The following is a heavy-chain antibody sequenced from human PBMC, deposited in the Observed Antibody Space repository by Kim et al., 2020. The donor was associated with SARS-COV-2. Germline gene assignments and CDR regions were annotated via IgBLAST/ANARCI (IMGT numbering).Heavy chain of an antibody. D-gene: IGHD6-19*01. J-gene: IGHJ4*02. V-gene: IGHV3-74*01. CDR3: ARRQFTSGWYYFDY. Sequence: YGDSVKGRFTIPRDHAQNTLYLQMNSLTAEDTAVYYCARRQFTSGWYYFDYWGQGTLDTVSS.